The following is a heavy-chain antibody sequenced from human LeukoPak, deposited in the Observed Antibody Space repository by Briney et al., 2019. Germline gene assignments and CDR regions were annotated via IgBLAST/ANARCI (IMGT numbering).Heavy chain of an antibody. CDR3: ARGHTFGEVKGLFDY. CDR2: IYHSGST. CDR1: GGSISSGGYS. J-gene: IGHJ4*02. Sequence: SQTLSLTCAVSGGSISSGGYSWSWIRQPPGKGLEWIGYIYHSGSTYYNPSLKSRVTISVDRSKNQFSLKLSSVTAADTAVYYCARGHTFGEVKGLFDYWGQGTLVTVSS. D-gene: IGHD3-16*01. V-gene: IGHV4-30-2*01.